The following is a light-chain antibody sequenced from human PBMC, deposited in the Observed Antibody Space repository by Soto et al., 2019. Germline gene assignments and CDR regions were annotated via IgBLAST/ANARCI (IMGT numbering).Light chain of an antibody. V-gene: IGLV2-14*01. Sequence: SALTQPASVSGSPVQSIAISSTGTSSDVGGYNYVSWYQQHPGKAPTVMIYDVSNRPSGVSNRFSGSKSGNTASLTISGLQADDEADYYCSSYTSSSTYVFGTGTKVTVL. J-gene: IGLJ1*01. CDR1: SSDVGGYNY. CDR2: DVS. CDR3: SSYTSSSTYV.